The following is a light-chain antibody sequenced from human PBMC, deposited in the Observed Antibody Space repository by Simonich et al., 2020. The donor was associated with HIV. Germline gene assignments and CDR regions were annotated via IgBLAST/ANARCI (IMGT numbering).Light chain of an antibody. V-gene: IGKV1-39*01. CDR3: QQSYSTPYT. J-gene: IGKJ2*01. CDR1: QNISSY. CDR2: AAS. Sequence: DIQMTQSPSSLSASVGDRVTITCRASQNISSYLNWYQQKPGKAPKLLIYAASSLQSGVPSSFRGSGSGTDFTLTISSLQPEDFATYYCQQSYSTPYTFGQGTKLEIK.